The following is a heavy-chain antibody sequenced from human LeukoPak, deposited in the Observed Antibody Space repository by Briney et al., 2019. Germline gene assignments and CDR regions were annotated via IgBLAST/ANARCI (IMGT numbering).Heavy chain of an antibody. D-gene: IGHD3-10*01. CDR1: GFTFSSYE. CDR3: AREVVGFGELAYFDY. J-gene: IGHJ4*02. V-gene: IGHV3-48*03. CDR2: ISSSGSTI. Sequence: GGSLRLSCAASGFTFSSYEMNWVRQAPGKGLEWVSYISSSGSTIYYADSVKGRFTISRDNAKNSLYLQMNSLRAEDTAVYYCAREVVGFGELAYFDYWGQGTLVTVSS.